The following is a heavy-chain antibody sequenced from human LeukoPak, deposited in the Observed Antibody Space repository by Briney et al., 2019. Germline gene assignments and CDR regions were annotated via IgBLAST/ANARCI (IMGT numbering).Heavy chain of an antibody. V-gene: IGHV3-74*01. CDR1: GFTFSNSW. CDR2: VNSDGKTT. Sequence: GGSLRLSCAASGFTFSNSWMHWVRQAPGKGLVWISRVNSDGKTTTYADSVKGRFTISRDNAQNTLYLQMNSLSAEDTAVYYCARDYPPDWGQGTLVTVSS. J-gene: IGHJ4*02. CDR3: ARDYPPD.